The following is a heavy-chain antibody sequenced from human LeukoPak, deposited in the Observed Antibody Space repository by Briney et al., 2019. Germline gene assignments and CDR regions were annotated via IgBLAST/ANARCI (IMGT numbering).Heavy chain of an antibody. Sequence: PGGSLRLSCAASGSTFSSYSLNWVRQAPGKGLEWVSSISSSSSYIYYADSVKGRFTISRGNAKNSLYLQMNSLRAEDTAVYYCARELNAVAHSWGQGTLVTVSS. D-gene: IGHD6-19*01. V-gene: IGHV3-21*01. CDR2: ISSSSSYI. J-gene: IGHJ4*02. CDR3: ARELNAVAHS. CDR1: GSTFSSYS.